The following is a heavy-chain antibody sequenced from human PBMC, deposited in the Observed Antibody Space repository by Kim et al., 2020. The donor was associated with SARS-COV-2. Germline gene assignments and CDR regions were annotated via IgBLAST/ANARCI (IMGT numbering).Heavy chain of an antibody. D-gene: IGHD6-19*01. Sequence: ASVKVSCKASGYAFTTYYMHWVRQAPGQGLEWMGIINPSGSNTDNAQEFQGRXTXTRXXSTSXVYMELXNLRSDDTAVXYXXRXRDVYSSGRFDYWXQGTXVTVSS. J-gene: IGHJ4*02. CDR1: GYAFTTYY. CDR3: XRXRDVYSSGRFDY. V-gene: IGHV1-46*01. CDR2: INPSGSNT.